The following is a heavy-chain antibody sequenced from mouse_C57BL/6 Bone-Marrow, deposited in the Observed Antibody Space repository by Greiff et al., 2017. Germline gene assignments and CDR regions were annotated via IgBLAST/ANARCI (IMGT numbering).Heavy chain of an antibody. CDR1: GYTFTSYG. CDR3: AAGYSNYDAY. J-gene: IGHJ3*01. Sequence: QVQLQQSGAELARPGASVKLSCKASGYTFTSYGISWVKQRTGQGLEWIGEIYPRSGNTYYNEKFKGKATLTADKSSSTAYMELRSLTSEDSAVYFWAAGYSNYDAYWGQGTLVTVSA. D-gene: IGHD2-5*01. CDR2: IYPRSGNT. V-gene: IGHV1-81*01.